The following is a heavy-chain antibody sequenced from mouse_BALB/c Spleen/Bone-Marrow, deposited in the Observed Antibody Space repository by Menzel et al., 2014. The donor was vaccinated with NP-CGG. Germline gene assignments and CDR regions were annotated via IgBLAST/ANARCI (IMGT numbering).Heavy chain of an antibody. CDR1: GYTFTSYV. J-gene: IGHJ2*01. Sequence: EVQLVESGPELVKPGASVKMSCKASGYTFTSYVMHWVKQKPGQGLEWIGYINPYNDGTKYNEKFKGKATLTSDKSSSTAYMELSSLTSDDSAVYYCARPRQLGLPYYFDYWGQGTPLTVSS. D-gene: IGHD3-2*01. CDR2: INPYNDGT. CDR3: ARPRQLGLPYYFDY. V-gene: IGHV1-14*01.